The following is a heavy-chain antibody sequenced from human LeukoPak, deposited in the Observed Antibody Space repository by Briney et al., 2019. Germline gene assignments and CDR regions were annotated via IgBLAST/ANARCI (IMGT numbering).Heavy chain of an antibody. D-gene: IGHD4-17*01. J-gene: IGHJ4*02. Sequence: GGSLRLSCAASGFAFSSYAMTWVRQAPGKGLVWVSLINNSGGSTFYADSVKGRFTISRDNSKNTLYLQMNSLRAEDTAVYYCAKSRVRTVTEFDYWGQGTLVTVSS. CDR1: GFAFSSYA. CDR3: AKSRVRTVTEFDY. V-gene: IGHV3-23*01. CDR2: INNSGGST.